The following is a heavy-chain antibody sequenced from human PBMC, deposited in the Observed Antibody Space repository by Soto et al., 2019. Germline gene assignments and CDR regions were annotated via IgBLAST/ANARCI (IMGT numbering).Heavy chain of an antibody. CDR2: IPSKTNTYAT. V-gene: IGHV3-73*02. J-gene: IGHJ4*02. D-gene: IGHD6-19*01. CDR1: GFTFSGST. CDR3: TRQHLDVPVASAIDY. Sequence: EVQLVESGGGLVQPGGSLKLSCAASGFTFSGSTIHWVRQTSGKGLEWVGRIPSKTNTYATAYAASVKGRFTISREDSKNTAYLQMDSLKTEDTAVYYCTRQHLDVPVASAIDYWGQGTLVTVSS.